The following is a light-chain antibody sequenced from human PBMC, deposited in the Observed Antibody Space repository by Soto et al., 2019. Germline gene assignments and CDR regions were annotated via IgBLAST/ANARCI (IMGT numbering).Light chain of an antibody. Sequence: EIVLTQSPGTLSLSPGERATLSCRASQSVSSSYLAWYQQKPGQAPRLLIFGTSSRATGIPDRFIGGGSGTDFTLTISRLEPEDFAVYYCQQCGSLPGTFGHGTKVDIK. V-gene: IGKV3-20*01. CDR1: QSVSSSY. J-gene: IGKJ1*01. CDR3: QQCGSLPGT. CDR2: GTS.